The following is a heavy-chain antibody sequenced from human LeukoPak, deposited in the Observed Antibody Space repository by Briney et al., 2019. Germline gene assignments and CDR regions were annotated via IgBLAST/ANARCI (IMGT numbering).Heavy chain of an antibody. D-gene: IGHD2-15*01. CDR1: GFTFDDYG. V-gene: IGHV3-20*04. CDR2: INWNGGST. Sequence: GGSLRLSCAASGFTFDDYGMSWLRQAPGKGLEWVSGINWNGGSTGYADSVKGRFTISRDNAKNSLYLQMNSLRAEDTALYYCARGIVVVAARHYYYYMDVWGKGTTVTVSS. CDR3: ARGIVVVAARHYYYYMDV. J-gene: IGHJ6*03.